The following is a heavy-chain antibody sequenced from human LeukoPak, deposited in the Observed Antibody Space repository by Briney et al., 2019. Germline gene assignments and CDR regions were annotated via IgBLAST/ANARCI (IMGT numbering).Heavy chain of an antibody. CDR1: GGTFSSYA. CDR3: ARLRLTGYQGFFDY. Sequence: SVKVSCKASGGTFSSYAISWVRQAPGQELEWMGGIIPIFGTANYAQKFQGRVTITADESTSTAYMELSSLRSEDTAVYYCARLRLTGYQGFFDYWGQGTLVTVSS. V-gene: IGHV1-69*13. CDR2: IIPIFGTA. J-gene: IGHJ4*02. D-gene: IGHD3-9*01.